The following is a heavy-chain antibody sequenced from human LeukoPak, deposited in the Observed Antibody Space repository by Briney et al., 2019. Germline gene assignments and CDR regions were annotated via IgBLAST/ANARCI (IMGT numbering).Heavy chain of an antibody. CDR1: GFTFSSYS. CDR3: ARGKALRFLEWFTAVAFDI. D-gene: IGHD3-3*01. Sequence: GGSLRLSCAASGFTFSSYSMNWVRQAPGKGLEWVSSISSSSSYIYYADSVKGRFTISRDNAKNSLYLQMNSLRAEDTAVYYCARGKALRFLEWFTAVAFDIWGQGTMVAVSS. V-gene: IGHV3-21*01. J-gene: IGHJ3*02. CDR2: ISSSSSYI.